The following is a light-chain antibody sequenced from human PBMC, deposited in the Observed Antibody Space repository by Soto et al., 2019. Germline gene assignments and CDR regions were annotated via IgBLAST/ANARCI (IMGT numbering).Light chain of an antibody. CDR1: QSVARSY. J-gene: IGKJ2*01. CDR3: QQYGSSSYT. CDR2: GAS. Sequence: EIVLTQSPGTLSLSPGEGATLSCRASQSVARSYLAWYQQKPGQTPRLIIYGASNRATGTPDRFSGGGSGTDFTLTISRLEPEDFAVYYCQQYGSSSYTFGQGTKLEIK. V-gene: IGKV3-20*01.